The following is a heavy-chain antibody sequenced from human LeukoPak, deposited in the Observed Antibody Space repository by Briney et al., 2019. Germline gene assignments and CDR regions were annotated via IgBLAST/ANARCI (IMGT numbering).Heavy chain of an antibody. CDR3: AKDHGDYVTTYFDY. D-gene: IGHD4-17*01. J-gene: IGHJ4*02. CDR2: ISGSGGST. V-gene: IGHV3-23*01. CDR1: GFTFSSYA. Sequence: GGSLRLFCAASGFTFSSYAMSWVRQAPGKGLEWVSAISGSGGSTYYADSVKGRFTISRDNSKNTLYLQMNSLRAEGTAVYYCAKDHGDYVTTYFDYWGQGTLVTVSS.